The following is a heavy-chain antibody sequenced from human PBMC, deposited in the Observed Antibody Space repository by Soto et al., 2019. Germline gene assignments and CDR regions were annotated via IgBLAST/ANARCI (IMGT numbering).Heavy chain of an antibody. D-gene: IGHD6-19*01. V-gene: IGHV4-59*08. CDR3: ARTLYSSGLYYFDY. Sequence: SETLSLTCTVSGGSISSYYWSWIRQPPGKGLEWIGYIYYSGSTNYNPSLKSRVTISVDTSKNQFSLKLSSVTAADTVVYYCARTLYSSGLYYFDYWGQGTLVTVSS. CDR2: IYYSGST. CDR1: GGSISSYY. J-gene: IGHJ4*02.